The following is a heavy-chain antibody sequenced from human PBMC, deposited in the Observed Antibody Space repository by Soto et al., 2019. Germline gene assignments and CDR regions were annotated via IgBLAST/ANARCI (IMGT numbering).Heavy chain of an antibody. D-gene: IGHD1-20*01. CDR1: GAALNSGNYY. V-gene: IGHV4-31*03. CDR2: IYVTGAV. CDR3: ARLRLATNNYKWFDH. Sequence: SETLSLTCSVSGAALNSGNYYWSWIRQVPGKGLEWIGHIYVTGAVDYNPSLRDRITISQDTSERQFSLNLRLVTAADTAVYYRARLRLATNNYKWFDHWAQGTLITVSS. J-gene: IGHJ5*02.